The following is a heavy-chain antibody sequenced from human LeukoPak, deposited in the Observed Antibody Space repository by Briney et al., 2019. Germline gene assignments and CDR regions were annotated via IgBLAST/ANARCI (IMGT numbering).Heavy chain of an antibody. D-gene: IGHD6-13*01. CDR1: GFTLSSYW. CDR3: ARAGGGAAAGRYYYYYYMDV. CDR2: ISSSGSTI. V-gene: IGHV3-48*03. J-gene: IGHJ6*03. Sequence: GGSLRLSCATSGFTLSSYWMTWIRQAPGKGLEWVSYISSSGSTIYYADSVKGRFTISRDNAKNSLYLQMNSLRAEDTAVYYCARAGGGAAAGRYYYYYYMDVWGKGTTVTISS.